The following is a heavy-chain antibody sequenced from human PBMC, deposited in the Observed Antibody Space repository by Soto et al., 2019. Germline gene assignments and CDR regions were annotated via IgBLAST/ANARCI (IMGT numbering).Heavy chain of an antibody. CDR2: IWYDGSNK. CDR3: ARGGQRSRGAAAGTKDYYYYMDV. D-gene: IGHD6-13*01. V-gene: IGHV3-33*01. Sequence: GGSLRLSCAASGFTFSSYGMHWVRQAPGKGLEWVAVIWYDGSNKYYADSVKGRFTISRDNSKNTLYLQMNSLRAEDTAVYYCARGGQRSRGAAAGTKDYYYYMDVWGKGTTVTVSS. CDR1: GFTFSSYG. J-gene: IGHJ6*03.